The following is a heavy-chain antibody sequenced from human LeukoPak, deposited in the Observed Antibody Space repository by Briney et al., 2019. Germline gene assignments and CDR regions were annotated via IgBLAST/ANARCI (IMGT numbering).Heavy chain of an antibody. V-gene: IGHV3-11*03. J-gene: IGHJ3*02. D-gene: IGHD3-9*01. CDR2: ISSSSSYT. CDR3: ATNYDILTGSPKDDAFDI. Sequence: GGSLRLSCAASGFTFSDYYMSWIRQAPGKGLEWVSYISSSSSYTNYADSVKGRFTISRDSAKNSLCLQMNSLRAEDTAVYYCATNYDILTGSPKDDAFDIWGQGTVVTVSS. CDR1: GFTFSDYY.